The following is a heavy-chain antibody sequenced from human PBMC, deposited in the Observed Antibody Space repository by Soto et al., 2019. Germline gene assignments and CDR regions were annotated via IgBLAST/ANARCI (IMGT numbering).Heavy chain of an antibody. V-gene: IGHV5-10-1*01. CDR3: ARYSGYSAPIDY. J-gene: IGHJ4*02. D-gene: IGHD1-26*01. Sequence: GESLKISCKGSGYSFTSYWISWVRQMPGEGLEWMGRIDPSDSYTNYSPSFQGHVTISADKSISTAYLRWSSLKASDTAMYYCARYSGYSAPIDYWSQGTLVTVSS. CDR1: GYSFTSYW. CDR2: IDPSDSYT.